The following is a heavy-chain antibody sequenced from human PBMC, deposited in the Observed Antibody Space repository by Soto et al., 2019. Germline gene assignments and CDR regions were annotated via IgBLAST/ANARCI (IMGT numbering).Heavy chain of an antibody. V-gene: IGHV1-2*02. D-gene: IGHD3-22*01. CDR3: ARDTQGGYYDPSFYFDY. CDR2: INPNSGGT. CDR1: GYTFTGYY. Sequence: DSVKVSCKASGYTFTGYYMHWVRQAPGQGLEWMGWINPNSGGTNYAQKFQGRVTMTRDTSISTAYMELSRLRSDDTAVYYCARDTQGGYYDPSFYFDYWGQGTLVTVSS. J-gene: IGHJ4*02.